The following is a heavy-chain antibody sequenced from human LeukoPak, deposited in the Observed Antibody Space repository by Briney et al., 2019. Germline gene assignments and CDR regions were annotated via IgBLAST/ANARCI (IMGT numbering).Heavy chain of an antibody. CDR2: IYSGGST. CDR1: GFTVSSNY. J-gene: IGHJ4*02. D-gene: IGHD6-19*01. V-gene: IGHV3-53*01. CDR3: AREVRSGYSSAFDY. Sequence: GGSLRLSCAASGFTVSSNYMSWVRQAPGKGLEWVSVIYSGGSTYYADSVKGRFTISRDNSKNTLYLQMNSPRAEDTAVYYCAREVRSGYSSAFDYWGQGTLVTVSS.